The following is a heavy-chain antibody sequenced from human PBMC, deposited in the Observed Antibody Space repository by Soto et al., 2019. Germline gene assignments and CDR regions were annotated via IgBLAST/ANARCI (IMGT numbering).Heavy chain of an antibody. CDR2: ISFDGSNK. CDR3: AKADYCTTTTCYQYYMDV. D-gene: IGHD2-2*01. Sequence: GGSLRLSCAASGFTFSTYGMHWVRQAPGKGLEWVAVISFDGSNKYYADSVQGRFTISRDYSKNTLYLQMNSLRAEDTAVYYCAKADYCTTTTCYQYYMDVWGTGTTVTVSS. J-gene: IGHJ6*03. V-gene: IGHV3-30*18. CDR1: GFTFSTYG.